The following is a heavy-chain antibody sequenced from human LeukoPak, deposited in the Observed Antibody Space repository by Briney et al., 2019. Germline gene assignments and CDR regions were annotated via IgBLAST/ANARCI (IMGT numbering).Heavy chain of an antibody. J-gene: IGHJ5*02. Sequence: SETLSLTCTVSGGSISRDTYYCAWIRQSPGRGLEWLGSVYYSGRTDYNPSLKSRVTISVDTSKNHFSLKLSSVTAADTAVYYCARRRSFDWSNWFDPWGQGTLVTVSS. V-gene: IGHV4-39*02. CDR3: ARRRSFDWSNWFDP. D-gene: IGHD3-9*01. CDR2: VYYSGRT. CDR1: GGSISRDTYY.